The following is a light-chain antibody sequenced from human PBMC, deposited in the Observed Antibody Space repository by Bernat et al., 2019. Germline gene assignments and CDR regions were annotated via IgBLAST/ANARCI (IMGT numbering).Light chain of an antibody. CDR1: QSLRHSNGYKY. CDR3: MQALQTPYT. J-gene: IGKJ2*01. V-gene: IGKV2-28*01. Sequence: DIVMTQSPLFLPVSPGEPASISCRSSQSLRHSNGYKYLDWYLQKPGQSQQLVIYLGSNRASGVPDRFSGSGSGTDFTLKISRVEAEDVGVYYCMQALQTPYTFGQGTKLEIK. CDR2: LGS.